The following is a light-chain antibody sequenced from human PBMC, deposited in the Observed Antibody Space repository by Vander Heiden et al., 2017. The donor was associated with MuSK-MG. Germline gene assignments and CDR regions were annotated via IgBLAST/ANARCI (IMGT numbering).Light chain of an antibody. CDR2: AAS. V-gene: IGKV1-39*01. CDR1: QSISTY. J-gene: IGKJ4*01. CDR3: QQSFRSPTLT. Sequence: DVQMTQSPSSLSASVGDRVTFTCRSSQSISTYLNWYQQRPGKAPKLLVYAASNLQTGVPSRFSGSGSGTEFTLTISGLQPEDFATYFCQQSFRSPTLTFGGGTKVEIQ.